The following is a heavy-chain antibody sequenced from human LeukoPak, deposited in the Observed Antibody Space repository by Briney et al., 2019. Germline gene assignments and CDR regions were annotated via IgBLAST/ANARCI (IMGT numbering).Heavy chain of an antibody. V-gene: IGHV1-24*01. D-gene: IGHD3-22*01. CDR2: FDPEDGET. CDR3: ATAVGGVTTFDY. Sequence: GASVKVSCKVSGYTLTELSMRWVRQAPGKGLEWMGGFDPEDGETIYAQKFQGRVTMTEDTSTDTAYMELSSLRSEGTAVYYCATAVGGVTTFDYWGQGTLVTVSS. J-gene: IGHJ4*02. CDR1: GYTLTELS.